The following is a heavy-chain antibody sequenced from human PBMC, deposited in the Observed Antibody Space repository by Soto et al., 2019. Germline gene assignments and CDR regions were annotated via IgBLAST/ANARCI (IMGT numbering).Heavy chain of an antibody. CDR3: ARASPDNAFDI. CDR1: GFTFSNYW. V-gene: IGHV3-7*01. J-gene: IGHJ3*02. Sequence: GGSLRLSCAASGFTFSNYWMSWVRQAPGKGLEWVANIKHDGREKYYVDSVKGRFTISRDNAKNSLYLQMNSLRAEDTAVYYCARASPDNAFDIWGQGTKVTVSS. D-gene: IGHD3-9*01. CDR2: IKHDGREK.